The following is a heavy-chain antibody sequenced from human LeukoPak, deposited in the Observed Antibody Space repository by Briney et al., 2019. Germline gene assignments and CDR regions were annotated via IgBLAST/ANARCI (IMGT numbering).Heavy chain of an antibody. CDR2: IWYDGSNK. CDR3: AKDLRFGELLPDY. CDR1: GFTFSNYG. V-gene: IGHV3-30*02. D-gene: IGHD3-10*01. J-gene: IGHJ4*02. Sequence: GGSLRLSCAASGFTFSNYGMHWVRQAPGKGLEWVAFIWYDGSNKYYADSVKGRFTISRDNSKNTLYLQMNSLRAEDTAVYYCAKDLRFGELLPDYWGQGTLVTVSS.